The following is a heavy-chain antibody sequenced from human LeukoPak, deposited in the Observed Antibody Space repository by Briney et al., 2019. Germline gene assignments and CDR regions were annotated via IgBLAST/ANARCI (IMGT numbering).Heavy chain of an antibody. CDR2: IYYSGST. D-gene: IGHD2-15*01. V-gene: IGHV4-59*01. CDR3: ARSSRDCSGGSCYSSGAFDI. CDR1: GGSISSYY. Sequence: SETLSLTCTVSGGSISSYYWSWIRQPPGKGLEWIGYIYYSGSTNCNPSLKSRVTISVDTSKNQFSLKLSSVTAADTAVYYCARSSRDCSGGSCYSSGAFDIWGQGTMVTVSS. J-gene: IGHJ3*02.